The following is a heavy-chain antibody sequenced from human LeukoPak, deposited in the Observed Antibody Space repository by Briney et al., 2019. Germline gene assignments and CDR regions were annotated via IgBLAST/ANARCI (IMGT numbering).Heavy chain of an antibody. J-gene: IGHJ4*02. CDR1: GFTVSSNY. V-gene: IGHV3-53*01. CDR3: ARRGDGGRSFDY. D-gene: IGHD4-23*01. Sequence: GGSLRLSCAASGFTVSSNYLSWVRQAPGKGLECVSVIYSGGNTYYADSVKGRFTISRDNSKNTLFLQMNSLRAEDTAVYYCARRGDGGRSFDYWGQGTLVTVST. CDR2: IYSGGNT.